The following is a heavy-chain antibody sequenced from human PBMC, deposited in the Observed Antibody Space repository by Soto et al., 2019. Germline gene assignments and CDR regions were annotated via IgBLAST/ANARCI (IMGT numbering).Heavy chain of an antibody. V-gene: IGHV4-30-4*01. Sequence: SETLSLTCTVSGGSISSGDYYWSWIRQPPGKGLEWIGYIYYSGSTYYNPSLKSRVTISVDTSKNQFSLKLSSVTAADTAVYYCARDNIVATNWFDPWGQGTLVTVSS. CDR2: IYYSGST. CDR3: ARDNIVATNWFDP. J-gene: IGHJ5*02. D-gene: IGHD5-12*01. CDR1: GGSISSGDYY.